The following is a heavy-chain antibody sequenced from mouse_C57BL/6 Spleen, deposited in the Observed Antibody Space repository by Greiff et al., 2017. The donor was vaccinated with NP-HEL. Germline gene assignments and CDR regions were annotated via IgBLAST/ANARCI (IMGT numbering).Heavy chain of an antibody. V-gene: IGHV14-4*01. D-gene: IGHD2-5*01. CDR3: TTGYSNYFDY. CDR1: GFNIKDDY. J-gene: IGHJ2*01. CDR2: IDPENGDT. Sequence: EVQLKESGAELVRPGASVKLSCTASGFNIKDDYMHWVKQRPEQGLEWIGWIDPENGDTEYASKFQGKATITADTSSNTAYLQLSSLTSEDTAVYYCTTGYSNYFDYWGQGTTLTVSS.